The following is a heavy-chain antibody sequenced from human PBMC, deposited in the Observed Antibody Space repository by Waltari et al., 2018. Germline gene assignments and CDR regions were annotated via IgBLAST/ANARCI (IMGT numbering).Heavy chain of an antibody. J-gene: IGHJ3*02. Sequence: QVQLQQWGAGLLKPSETLSLTCAVYGGSFSGYYWSWIRQPPGKGLEWIGEINHSGSTNYNPSLKSRVTISVDTSKNQFSLKLSAVTAADTAVYYCAIEGGYCSGGSCYGDAFDIWGQGTMVTVSS. V-gene: IGHV4-34*01. CDR2: INHSGST. CDR3: AIEGGYCSGGSCYGDAFDI. CDR1: GGSFSGYY. D-gene: IGHD2-15*01.